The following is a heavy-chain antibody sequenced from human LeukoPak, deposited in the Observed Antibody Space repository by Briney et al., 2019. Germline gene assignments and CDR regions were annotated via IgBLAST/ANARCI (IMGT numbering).Heavy chain of an antibody. J-gene: IGHJ4*02. Sequence: GGSLRLSCAVSGFTFSSYSMNWVRQAPGQGLEWVSYISGSSSTIKYADPVKGRFTVSRDNANNSLYLQMNSLRAEDTAVYYCAGGIAAALVWGQGTLVTVSS. V-gene: IGHV3-48*04. CDR3: AGGIAAALV. CDR1: GFTFSSYS. D-gene: IGHD6-25*01. CDR2: ISGSSSTI.